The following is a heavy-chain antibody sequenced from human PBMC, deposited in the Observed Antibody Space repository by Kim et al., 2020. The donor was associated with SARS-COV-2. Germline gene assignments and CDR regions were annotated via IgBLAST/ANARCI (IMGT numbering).Heavy chain of an antibody. CDR3: GRDASYGSFDY. V-gene: IGHV4-59*01. J-gene: IGHJ4*02. D-gene: IGHD4-17*01. Sequence: THPNPPLRSRVTISIDTSKNQFSLKLSSVTAADTAVYYCGRDASYGSFDYWGQGTLVTVSS. CDR2: T.